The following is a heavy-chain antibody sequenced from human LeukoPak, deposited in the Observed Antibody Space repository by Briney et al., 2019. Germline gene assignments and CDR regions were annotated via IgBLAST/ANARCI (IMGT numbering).Heavy chain of an antibody. Sequence: GGSLRLSCTTSGFTFGNYWMHWVRQAPGKGLVWVSRINTDGIMITYADSVKGRFTISRDNAKNTVYLQMNSLRAEDTAVYYCVAGLGDYWGQGTLVTVS. CDR2: INTDGIMI. CDR1: GFTFGNYW. J-gene: IGHJ4*02. CDR3: VAGLGDY. D-gene: IGHD3-16*01. V-gene: IGHV3-74*01.